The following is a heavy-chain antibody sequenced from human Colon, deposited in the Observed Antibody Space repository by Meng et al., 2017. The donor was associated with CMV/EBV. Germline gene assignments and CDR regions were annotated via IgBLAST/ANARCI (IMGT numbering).Heavy chain of an antibody. CDR2: IIPIIDRA. J-gene: IGHJ4*02. V-gene: IGHV1-69*04. Sequence: TFTSYYMHWVRQAPGQGLEWMGRIIPIIDRANYAQKFQGRVTITADKSTSTAYMELSSLRSEDTAVYYCARGDRKRPLEWLLFDYWGQGTLVTVSS. CDR3: ARGDRKRPLEWLLFDY. D-gene: IGHD3-3*01. CDR1: TFTSYY.